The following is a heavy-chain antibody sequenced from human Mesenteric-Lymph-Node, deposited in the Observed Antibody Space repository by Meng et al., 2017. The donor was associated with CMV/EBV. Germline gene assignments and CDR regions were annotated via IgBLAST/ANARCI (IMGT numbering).Heavy chain of an antibody. Sequence: SLRRGSYYWSWIRQHPGKGLEWIGYIYYSGSTYYNPSLKSRVVISVDTSKNQFSLNLTSVIAADTAVYYCARDYWVAPYFYYGMDVWGQGTTVTVSS. CDR2: IYYSGST. D-gene: IGHD2-8*02. J-gene: IGHJ6*02. CDR3: ARDYWVAPYFYYGMDV. CDR1: SLRRGSYY. V-gene: IGHV4-31*02.